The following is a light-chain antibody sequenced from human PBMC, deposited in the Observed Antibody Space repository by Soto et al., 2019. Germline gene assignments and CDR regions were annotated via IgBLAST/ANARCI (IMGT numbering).Light chain of an antibody. Sequence: QSALTQPRSVSGSPGQSVTISCTGTSSDVGGYNYVSWYQQHPGKAPKLMIYDVSKRPSGVPDRFSGSKSANTASLTISGPQDEDEADYCCCSYAGSTRVFGGGTKVTVL. CDR1: SSDVGGYNY. V-gene: IGLV2-11*01. J-gene: IGLJ2*01. CDR2: DVS. CDR3: CSYAGSTRV.